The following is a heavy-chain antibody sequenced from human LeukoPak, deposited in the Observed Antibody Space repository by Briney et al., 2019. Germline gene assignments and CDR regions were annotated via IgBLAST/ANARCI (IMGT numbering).Heavy chain of an antibody. CDR3: AREREQWLAGWGAFDI. J-gene: IGHJ3*02. D-gene: IGHD6-19*01. V-gene: IGHV3-53*01. CDR1: GFTVSRYY. Sequence: GGSLRLSCAASGFTVSRYYISWVRQAPGKGLEWVSVIYSGGSTYYADSVKGRFTISRDNSKNTLYLQMNSLRAEDTAVYYCAREREQWLAGWGAFDIWGQGTMVTVSS. CDR2: IYSGGST.